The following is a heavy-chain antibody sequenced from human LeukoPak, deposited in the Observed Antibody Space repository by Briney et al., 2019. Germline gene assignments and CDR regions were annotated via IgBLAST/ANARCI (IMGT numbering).Heavy chain of an antibody. Sequence: ASVKVSCKASGYTFTSYYMHWVRQAPGQGLEWMGIINPSGGSTSYAQMFQGRVTMTRDTSTSTVYMELSSLRSEDTAVYYCARDTEYSGSYFFGAFDIWGQGTMVTVSS. CDR2: INPSGGST. D-gene: IGHD1-26*01. J-gene: IGHJ3*02. CDR3: ARDTEYSGSYFFGAFDI. V-gene: IGHV1-46*01. CDR1: GYTFTSYY.